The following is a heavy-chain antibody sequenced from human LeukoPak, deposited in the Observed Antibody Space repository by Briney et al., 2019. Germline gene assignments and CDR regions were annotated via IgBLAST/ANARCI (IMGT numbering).Heavy chain of an antibody. CDR1: GFTFSSYA. J-gene: IGHJ4*02. Sequence: GGSLRLSCAASGFTFSSYAMHWVRQAPGKGLEWVAVISYDGSNKYYADSVKGRFTISRDNSKNTLYLQMNSLRAEDTAVYYCAREQTYYDFWSGYPYYFDYWGQGTLVTVSS. CDR3: AREQTYYDFWSGYPYYFDY. CDR2: ISYDGSNK. D-gene: IGHD3-3*01. V-gene: IGHV3-30-3*01.